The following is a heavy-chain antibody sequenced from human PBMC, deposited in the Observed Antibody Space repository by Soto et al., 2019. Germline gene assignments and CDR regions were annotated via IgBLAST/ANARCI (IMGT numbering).Heavy chain of an antibody. Sequence: PWGSLRLSCAASGFTFISYAISCVRHSPLKGLEWVSAISGSGGSTYYADSVKGRFTISRDNSKNTLYLQMNSLRAEDTAVYYCAKDLVFGSSYWGQGTLVTVSS. CDR2: ISGSGGST. V-gene: IGHV3-23*01. D-gene: IGHD3-16*01. J-gene: IGHJ4*02. CDR3: AKDLVFGSSY. CDR1: GFTFISYA.